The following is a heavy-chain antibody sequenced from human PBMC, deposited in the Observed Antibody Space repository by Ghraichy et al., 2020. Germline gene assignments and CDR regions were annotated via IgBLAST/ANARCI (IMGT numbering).Heavy chain of an antibody. CDR3: AREYVGVASYYGMDV. CDR1: GFTFSSYW. J-gene: IGHJ6*02. CDR2: IKQDGSEK. D-gene: IGHD2-2*01. Sequence: LSLTCAASGFTFSSYWMSWVRQAPGKGLEWVANIKQDGSEKYYVDSVKGRFTISRDNAKNSLYLQMNSLRAEDTAVYYCAREYVGVASYYGMDVWGQGTTVTVSS. V-gene: IGHV3-7*01.